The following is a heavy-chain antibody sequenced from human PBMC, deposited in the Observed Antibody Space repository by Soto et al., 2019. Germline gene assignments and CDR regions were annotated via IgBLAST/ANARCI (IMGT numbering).Heavy chain of an antibody. J-gene: IGHJ5*01. CDR3: ARLIGNSWLDS. CDR1: VDRVSRNSAT. Sequence: PALLLTGAISVDRVSRNSATWDWIRQSPSRGLEWLGRTYYRSKWSNDYAVSVKGRITINPDTSNNQFSLHLNSVTPDDTAVYYCARLIGNSWLDSWGQGTLVTVSS. V-gene: IGHV6-1*01. D-gene: IGHD3-16*01. CDR2: TYYRSKWSN.